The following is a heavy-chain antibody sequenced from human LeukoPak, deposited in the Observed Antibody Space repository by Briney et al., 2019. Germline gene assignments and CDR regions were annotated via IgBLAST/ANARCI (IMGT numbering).Heavy chain of an antibody. CDR3: AKGALGSCSGARCYQFDC. CDR1: GFTVSSDS. J-gene: IGHJ4*02. Sequence: GGSLRLSCTVSGFTVSSDSMSWVRQAPGKGLEWVSFIYSGGSTHYSDSVKGRFTISRDNSKNTLYLQMNSLRAEDTALYYCAKGALGSCSGARCYQFDCWGQGTLVTVSS. CDR2: IYSGGST. D-gene: IGHD2-15*01. V-gene: IGHV3-53*01.